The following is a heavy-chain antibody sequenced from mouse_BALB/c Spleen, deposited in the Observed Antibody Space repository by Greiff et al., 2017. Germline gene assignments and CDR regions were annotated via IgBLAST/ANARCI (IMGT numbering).Heavy chain of an antibody. D-gene: IGHD4-1*01. CDR3: ARYGANWDDYYFDY. V-gene: IGHV5-17*02. CDR2: ISSGSSTI. CDR1: GFTFSSFG. Sequence: DVKLVESGGGLVQPGGSRKLSCAASGFTFSSFGMHWVRQAPEKGLEWVAYISSGSSTIYYADTVKGRFTISRDNPKNTLFLQMTSLRSEDTAMYYCARYGANWDDYYFDYWGQGTTLTVSS. J-gene: IGHJ2*01.